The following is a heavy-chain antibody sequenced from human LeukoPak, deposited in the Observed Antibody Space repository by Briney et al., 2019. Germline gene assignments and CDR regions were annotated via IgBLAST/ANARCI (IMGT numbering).Heavy chain of an antibody. J-gene: IGHJ3*02. D-gene: IGHD1-20*01. Sequence: ASVKVSCKASGYTFPNYGICWVRQAPGQGLEWMGWISAYNGNTNYAQKFQGRVTITADESTSTAYMELSSLRSEDTAVYYCARGRHNWNDGLDAFDIWGQGTMVTVPS. V-gene: IGHV1-18*01. CDR3: ARGRHNWNDGLDAFDI. CDR1: GYTFPNYG. CDR2: ISAYNGNT.